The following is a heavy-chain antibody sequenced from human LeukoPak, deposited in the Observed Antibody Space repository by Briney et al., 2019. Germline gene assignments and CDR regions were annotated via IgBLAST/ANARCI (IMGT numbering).Heavy chain of an antibody. J-gene: IGHJ4*02. CDR2: IYYSGST. CDR1: GGSISSSSYY. Sequence: SETLSLTCAVSGGSISSSSYYWGWIRQPPGKGLEWIGSIYYSGSTYYNPSLKSRVTISVDTSKNQFSLKLSSVTAADTAVYYCARADWNYAFGYWGQGTLVTVSS. D-gene: IGHD1-7*01. V-gene: IGHV4-39*07. CDR3: ARADWNYAFGY.